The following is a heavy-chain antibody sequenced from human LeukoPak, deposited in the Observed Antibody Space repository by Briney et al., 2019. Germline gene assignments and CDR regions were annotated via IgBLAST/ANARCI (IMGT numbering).Heavy chain of an antibody. V-gene: IGHV4-39*02. CDR2: IYYSGST. CDR3: AREYCSSTSCYSVSHGIAYYYGMDV. Sequence: PSETLSLTCTVSGGSISSSSYYWGWIRQPPGKGLEWIVSIYYSGSTYYNPSLKSRVTISVDTSKNQFSLKLSSVTAADTAVYYCAREYCSSTSCYSVSHGIAYYYGMDVWGQGTTVTVSS. J-gene: IGHJ6*02. D-gene: IGHD2-2*01. CDR1: GGSISSSSYY.